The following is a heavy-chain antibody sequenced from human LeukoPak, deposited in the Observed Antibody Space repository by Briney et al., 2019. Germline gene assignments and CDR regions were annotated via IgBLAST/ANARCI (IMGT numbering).Heavy chain of an antibody. CDR1: GFTFSTYS. Sequence: GGSLRLSCAASGFTFSTYSMNWVRQAPGKGLEWVSYISTSSTTIYYADSVRGRFTISRDNAKNSLYLQMNSLRAEDTAVYYCAKSPLYDSSGFPPLWGQGTLVTVSP. V-gene: IGHV3-48*04. CDR2: ISTSSTTI. J-gene: IGHJ4*02. CDR3: AKSPLYDSSGFPPL. D-gene: IGHD3-22*01.